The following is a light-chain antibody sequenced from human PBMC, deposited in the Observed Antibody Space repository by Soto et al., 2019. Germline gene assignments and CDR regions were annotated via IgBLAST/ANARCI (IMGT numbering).Light chain of an antibody. J-gene: IGKJ5*01. V-gene: IGKV1-39*01. CDR1: QGISSS. CDR3: QQSYSTPPIT. Sequence: DIQLTQSPSSLSASIGDRVTITFLASQGISSSLACYQQEPGKAPKLLIYAASSLQSGVPSRFSGSGSGTDFTLTISSLQPEDFATYYCQQSYSTPPITFGQGTRLEI. CDR2: AAS.